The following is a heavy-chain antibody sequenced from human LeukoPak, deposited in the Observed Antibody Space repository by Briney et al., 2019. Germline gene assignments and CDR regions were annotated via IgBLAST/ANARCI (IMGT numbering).Heavy chain of an antibody. Sequence: SETLSLTCTVSGDSISSAGYYWSWIRQHPGKGLEWIGYIYYGGATYYNPSLKSRVTISVDTSKNQFSLKLSSVTAADTAVYYCARGHDYYDSSVKALYFDYWGQGTLVTVSS. D-gene: IGHD3-22*01. CDR3: ARGHDYYDSSVKALYFDY. CDR1: GDSISSAGYY. CDR2: IYYGGAT. J-gene: IGHJ4*02. V-gene: IGHV4-31*03.